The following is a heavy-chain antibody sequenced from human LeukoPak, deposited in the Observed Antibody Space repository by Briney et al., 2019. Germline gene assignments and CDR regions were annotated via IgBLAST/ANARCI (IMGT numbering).Heavy chain of an antibody. J-gene: IGHJ3*02. V-gene: IGHV3-23*01. Sequence: GGSLRLSCAASEFTFSNYAMNWVRQAPGKGLEWGSGISGGDGRTNYADSVKGRFTISRDNSKNTVFLQMNSLKAEDTAVYYCASDSGLDYLQYGFAFDIWGQGTMVTVSS. CDR1: EFTFSNYA. CDR3: ASDSGLDYLQYGFAFDI. D-gene: IGHD5-12*01. CDR2: ISGGDGRT.